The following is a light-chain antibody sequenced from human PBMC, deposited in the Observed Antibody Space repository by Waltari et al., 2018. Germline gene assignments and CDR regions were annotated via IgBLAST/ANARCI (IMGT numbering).Light chain of an antibody. Sequence: QSVLTQPPSASGTPGQRVTIPCSGSSSNIGSNYVYWYQQLPGTAPNLLISRNNQRPSGVPDRFSGSKSGTSASLAISGLRSEDEADYYCAAWDDSLSGPVFGGGTKLTVL. CDR3: AAWDDSLSGPV. V-gene: IGLV1-47*01. CDR2: RNN. J-gene: IGLJ2*01. CDR1: SSNIGSNY.